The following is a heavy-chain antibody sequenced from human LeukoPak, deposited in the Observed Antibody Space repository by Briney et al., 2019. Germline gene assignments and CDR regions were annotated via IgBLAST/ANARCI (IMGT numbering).Heavy chain of an antibody. V-gene: IGHV6-1*01. D-gene: IGHD3-10*01. CDR1: GDSVSSNSAA. CDR2: TYYRSKWYN. J-gene: IGHJ4*02. CDR3: AKGTGVFDY. Sequence: PSQTLSLTCAISGDSVSSNSAAWSWFRQPPSRGLEWLGRTYYRSKWYNDYAESVKSRITINPETSKNQFSLQLNSVTPEDTAVYYCAKGTGVFDYWGQGTLVTVPS.